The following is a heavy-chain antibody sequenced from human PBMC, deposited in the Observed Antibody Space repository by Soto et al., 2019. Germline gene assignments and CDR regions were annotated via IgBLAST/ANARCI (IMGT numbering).Heavy chain of an antibody. J-gene: IGHJ6*02. CDR1: GFTFSSYA. V-gene: IGHV3-23*01. CDR2: ISGSGGST. D-gene: IGHD2-2*01. CDR3: ANTRYCSSTSCYRRPLNGMDV. Sequence: EVQLLESGGGLVQPGGSLRLSCAASGFTFSSYAMSWVRQAPGKGLEWVSAISGSGGSTYYADSVKGRFTISRDNSQHTLHLQMNSLRAEDTAVNYCANTRYCSSTSCYRRPLNGMDVWGQGTTVTVSS.